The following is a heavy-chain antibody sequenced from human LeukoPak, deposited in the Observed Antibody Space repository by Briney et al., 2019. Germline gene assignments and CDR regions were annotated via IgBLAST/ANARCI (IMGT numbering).Heavy chain of an antibody. J-gene: IGHJ5*02. Sequence: GGSLRLSSAASGFTFSSYAMSWVRQAPGKGLEWVSAISGSGGSTYYADSVKGRFTISRDNSKNTLYLQMNSLRAEDTAVYYCAKRYSSSWYSNWFDPWGQGTLVTVSS. V-gene: IGHV3-23*01. CDR2: ISGSGGST. CDR1: GFTFSSYA. D-gene: IGHD6-13*01. CDR3: AKRYSSSWYSNWFDP.